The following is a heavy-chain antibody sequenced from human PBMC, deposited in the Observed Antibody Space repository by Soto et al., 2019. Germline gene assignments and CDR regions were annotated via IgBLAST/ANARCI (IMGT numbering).Heavy chain of an antibody. J-gene: IGHJ5*02. V-gene: IGHV4-59*01. CDR2: IYYSGST. CDR3: ARDPIGYGGWFDP. Sequence: SDTLSLTCTVSGGSISVYYWSWIRQPPGKGLEWIGYIYYSGSTNYNPSLKSRVTISVDTSKNQFSLKLSSVTAADTAVYYCARDPIGYGGWFDPWGQGTLVTVSS. CDR1: GGSISVYY. D-gene: IGHD5-12*01.